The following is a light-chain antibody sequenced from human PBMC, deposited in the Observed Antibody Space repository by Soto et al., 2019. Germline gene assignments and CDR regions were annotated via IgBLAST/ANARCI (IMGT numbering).Light chain of an antibody. V-gene: IGKV1-39*01. CDR3: QQSYSTPWT. Sequence: DIQMTQSPSSLSASVGDRVTITCRASQSISSYLNWYQQKPGKAPKLLIYAASSLQSGVLSRFSGSRSGTHFTPSISSLQPEDFATYYCQQSYSTPWTFGQGTKVEIK. CDR2: AAS. J-gene: IGKJ1*01. CDR1: QSISSY.